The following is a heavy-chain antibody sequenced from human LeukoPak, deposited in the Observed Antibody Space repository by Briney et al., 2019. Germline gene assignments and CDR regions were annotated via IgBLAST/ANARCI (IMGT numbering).Heavy chain of an antibody. CDR1: GFTFSSYV. J-gene: IGHJ3*02. D-gene: IGHD1-26*01. CDR2: ISYDGSNE. V-gene: IGHV3-30*04. Sequence: GRSLRLSCAASGFTFSSYVMHWVRQAPGKGLEWVAIISYDGSNEYYADSVKGRFTISRDNSKNTLYLQMNSLRAEDTAVYYCARVLVGATGDAFDIWGQGTMVTVSS. CDR3: ARVLVGATGDAFDI.